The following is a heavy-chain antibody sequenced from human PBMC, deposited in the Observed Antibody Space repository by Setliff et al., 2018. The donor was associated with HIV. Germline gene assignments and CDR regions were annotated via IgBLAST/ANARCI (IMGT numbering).Heavy chain of an antibody. J-gene: IGHJ4*02. CDR3: VGEGGYSSGWYRTYYFDY. CDR1: GGSISSYY. V-gene: IGHV4-4*07. D-gene: IGHD6-19*01. CDR2: IYTSGST. Sequence: SETLSLTCTVSGGSISSYYWSWIRQPAGKGLEWIGRIYTSGSTNYNPSLKSRVTMSVDTSKNQFSLKLSSVTAADTAVYYCVGEGGYSSGWYRTYYFDYWGQGTLVTVSS.